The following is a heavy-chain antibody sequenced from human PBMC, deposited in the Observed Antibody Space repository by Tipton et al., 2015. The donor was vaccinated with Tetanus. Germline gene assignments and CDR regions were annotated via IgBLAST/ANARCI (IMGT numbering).Heavy chain of an antibody. CDR3: AAEIPKRWLQLFDY. V-gene: IGHV3-48*03. CDR1: GFTFSSYE. D-gene: IGHD5-24*01. CDR2: ISSSGSTI. Sequence: SLRLSCAASGFTFSSYEMNWVRQAPGKGLEWVSYISSSGSTIYYADSVKGRFTISRDNAKNSLYLQMNSLRAEDTAVYYCAAEIPKRWLQLFDYWGQGTLVTVSS. J-gene: IGHJ4*02.